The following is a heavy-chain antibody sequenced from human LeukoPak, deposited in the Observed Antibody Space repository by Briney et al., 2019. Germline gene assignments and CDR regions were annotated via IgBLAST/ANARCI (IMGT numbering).Heavy chain of an antibody. D-gene: IGHD6-19*01. CDR3: ARRSGYRTGWDDY. CDR1: GYSFNNYW. Sequence: GESLKISCKGAGYSFNNYWISGVRQMPGKGLEWMGIIYPRDSDTRYSPSFQGQVTISADKSISPAYLQWSSLKASETAMYYCARRSGYRTGWDDYWGQGNLVTVSS. V-gene: IGHV5-51*01. CDR2: IYPRDSDT. J-gene: IGHJ4*02.